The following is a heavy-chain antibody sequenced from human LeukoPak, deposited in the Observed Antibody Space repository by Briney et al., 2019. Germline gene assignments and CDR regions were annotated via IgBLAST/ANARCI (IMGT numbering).Heavy chain of an antibody. CDR1: GGSISSYY. Sequence: SETLSLTCTVSGGSISSYYWSWIRQPPGKGLEWIGYIYYSGSTNYNPSLKSRVTISVDTSKNQFSLKLSSVTAADTAVYYCARGYCSGGSCYPHAFDIWGQETVVTVSS. D-gene: IGHD2-15*01. CDR2: IYYSGST. V-gene: IGHV4-59*01. J-gene: IGHJ3*02. CDR3: ARGYCSGGSCYPHAFDI.